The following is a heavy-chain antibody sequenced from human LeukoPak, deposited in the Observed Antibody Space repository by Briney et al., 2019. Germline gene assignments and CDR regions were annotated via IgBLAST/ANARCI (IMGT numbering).Heavy chain of an antibody. CDR1: GGSISSSSYY. CDR3: ATKTYYDFWSGYLPDY. J-gene: IGHJ4*02. Sequence: SETLSLTXTVSGGSISSSSYYWGWIRQPPGKGLEWIGSIYYSGSTYYNPSLKSRVTISVDTSKNQFSLKLSSVTAADTAVYYCATKTYYDFWSGYLPDYWGQGTLVTVSS. CDR2: IYYSGST. D-gene: IGHD3-3*01. V-gene: IGHV4-39*01.